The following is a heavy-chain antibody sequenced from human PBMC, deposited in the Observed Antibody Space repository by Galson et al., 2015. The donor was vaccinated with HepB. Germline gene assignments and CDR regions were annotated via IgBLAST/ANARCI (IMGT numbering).Heavy chain of an antibody. CDR3: ARGGDYAFDM. CDR2: IGTAGDP. D-gene: IGHD4-17*01. V-gene: IGHV3-13*05. CDR1: GFTLRSHD. J-gene: IGHJ3*02. Sequence: SLRLSCAASGFTLRSHDMHWVRQAAGKGLEWVAGIGTAGDPYYLDSVKGRFTISRERAKNSLYLQMNSLGAGDTAVYYCARGGDYAFDMWGQGTLVTVSS.